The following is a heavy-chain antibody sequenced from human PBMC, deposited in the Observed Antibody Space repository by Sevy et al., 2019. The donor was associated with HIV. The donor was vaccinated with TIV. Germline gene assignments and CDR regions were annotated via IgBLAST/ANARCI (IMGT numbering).Heavy chain of an antibody. J-gene: IGHJ3*02. Sequence: GESLKISCKGSGYSFTSYWIGWVRQMPGKGLEWMGIIYPGDSDTRYSPSFQGKVTISADKSISTAYLQWSSLKASDTAMYYCARIKHDSNDAFDIWGQGTMVTVSS. CDR3: ARIKHDSNDAFDI. CDR2: IYPGDSDT. CDR1: GYSFTSYW. V-gene: IGHV5-51*01. D-gene: IGHD2-21*02.